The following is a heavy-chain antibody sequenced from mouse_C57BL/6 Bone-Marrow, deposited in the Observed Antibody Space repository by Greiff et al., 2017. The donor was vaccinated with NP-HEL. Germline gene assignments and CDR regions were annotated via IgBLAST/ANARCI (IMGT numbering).Heavy chain of an antibody. CDR3: ARRGGSSSYYYAMDY. CDR1: GFTFSDYG. Sequence: DVKLVESGGGLVQPGGSLKLSCAASGFTFSDYGMAWVRQAPRKGPEWVAFISNLAYSIYYADTVTGRFTISRENAKNTLYLEMSSLRSEDTAMYYCARRGGSSSYYYAMDYWGQGTSVTVSS. CDR2: ISNLAYSI. J-gene: IGHJ4*01. V-gene: IGHV5-15*04. D-gene: IGHD1-1*01.